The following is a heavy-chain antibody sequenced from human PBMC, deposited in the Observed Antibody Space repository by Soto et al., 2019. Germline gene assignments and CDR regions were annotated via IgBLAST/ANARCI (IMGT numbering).Heavy chain of an antibody. Sequence: GGSLRLSCAASGFTFSTYWMSWVRQAPGKGLEWVANIKEDGSEKYYVDSVGGRFTISRDNAKNSLYLQMTSLRAEDTALYYCARGWGYFDSSGFPYLYAMDVWGQGTTVTVSS. J-gene: IGHJ6*02. CDR1: GFTFSTYW. V-gene: IGHV3-7*01. CDR2: IKEDGSEK. CDR3: ARGWGYFDSSGFPYLYAMDV. D-gene: IGHD3-22*01.